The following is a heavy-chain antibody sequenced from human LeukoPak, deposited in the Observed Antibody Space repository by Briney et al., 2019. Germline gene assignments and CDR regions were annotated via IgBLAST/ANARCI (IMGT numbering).Heavy chain of an antibody. CDR3: ARSGLFYYYYGMDV. J-gene: IGHJ6*02. CDR1: GGSISSGGYY. V-gene: IGHV4-61*08. D-gene: IGHD4/OR15-4a*01. Sequence: SETLSLTCTVSGGSISSGGYYWSWIRQHPGKGLEWIGYIYYSGSTNYNPSLKSRVTISVDTSKNQFSLKLSSVTAADTAVYYCARSGLFYYYYGMDVWGQGTTVTVSS. CDR2: IYYSGST.